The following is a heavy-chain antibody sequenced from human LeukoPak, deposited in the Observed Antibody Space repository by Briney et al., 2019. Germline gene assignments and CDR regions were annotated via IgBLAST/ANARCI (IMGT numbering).Heavy chain of an antibody. J-gene: IGHJ4*02. Sequence: PGGSLRLSCAASGFTFGSYAMSRVRQAPGKGLEWVSAISGSGGSTYYADSVKGRFTISRDNSKNTLYLQMNSLRAEDTAVYYCAKRAPVAAAGTGRYFDYWGQGTLVTVSS. D-gene: IGHD1/OR15-1a*01. V-gene: IGHV3-23*01. CDR3: AKRAPVAAAGTGRYFDY. CDR1: GFTFGSYA. CDR2: ISGSGGST.